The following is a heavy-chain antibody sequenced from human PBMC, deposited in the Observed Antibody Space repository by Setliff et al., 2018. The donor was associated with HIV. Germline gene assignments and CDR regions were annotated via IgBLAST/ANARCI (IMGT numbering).Heavy chain of an antibody. CDR1: GDSITNDY. J-gene: IGHJ6*03. Sequence: SETLSLTCTVSGDSITNDYWTWIRQPPGKGLEWVGYIYNGGITSYNPSLKSRVTISADASKNQFSLKLKSVTAADTAVYYCARPRSGTYRGHYYYYMDVWGKGTTVTVSS. CDR2: IYNGGIT. V-gene: IGHV4-4*09. CDR3: ARPRSGTYRGHYYYYMDV. D-gene: IGHD3-10*01.